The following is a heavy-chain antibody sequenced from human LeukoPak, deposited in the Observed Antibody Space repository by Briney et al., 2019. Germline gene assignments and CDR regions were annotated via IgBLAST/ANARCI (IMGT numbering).Heavy chain of an antibody. CDR1: GFTFSSYE. J-gene: IGHJ4*02. CDR2: IRSKAYGGTT. Sequence: GGSLRLSCAASGFTFSSYEMSWFRQAPGKGLEWIGFIRSKAYGGTTEYAASVKGRFTISRDDSKSIAYLQMNSLKTEDTAVYYCTRDFSSIWYGTTDYWGQGTLVTVSS. V-gene: IGHV3-49*03. CDR3: TRDFSSIWYGTTDY. D-gene: IGHD6-13*01.